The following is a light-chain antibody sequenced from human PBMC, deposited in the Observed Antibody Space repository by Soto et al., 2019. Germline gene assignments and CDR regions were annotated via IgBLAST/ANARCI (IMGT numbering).Light chain of an antibody. J-gene: IGLJ3*02. CDR1: NIGSKS. V-gene: IGLV3-21*04. CDR3: QVWDGSRDHQV. Sequence: SYELTQPPSVSVAPGKTARIPCGGNNIGSKSVHWYQQKPGQAPVLAIYYDSDRPSGIPERFSGSNSGNTATLTISRVEAGDEADYYCQVWDGSRDHQVFGGGPKLTVL. CDR2: YDS.